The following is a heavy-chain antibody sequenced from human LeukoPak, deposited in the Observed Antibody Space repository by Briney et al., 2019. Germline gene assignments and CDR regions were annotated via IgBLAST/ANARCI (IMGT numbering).Heavy chain of an antibody. CDR2: VYDSGGT. D-gene: IGHD1-26*01. CDR3: ASSGTYGGRYYYYYYIDV. J-gene: IGHJ6*03. CDR1: GCSITSYY. Sequence: AETLSLTCTASGCSITSYYWNWVRQPPGKGLEWVGYVYDSGGTTIYNPSLKSRVTISLDTSKNQFSLKMSTLAAADTAVYYCASSGTYGGRYYYYYYIDVWGKGTTVTVSS. V-gene: IGHV4-59*01.